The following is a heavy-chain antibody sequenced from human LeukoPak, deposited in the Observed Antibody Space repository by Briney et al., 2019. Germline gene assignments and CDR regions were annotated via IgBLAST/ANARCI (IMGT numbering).Heavy chain of an antibody. Sequence: PSETLSLTCSVTGGSIRNYFWSWIRLPAGKGLEGIGHIYTGGSTNYSPSLKSRVTMSMDTSKNQLSLNLTSVTAADTAVYYCARGGSYMYNWFDPWGQGTLVTVSS. CDR3: ARGGSYMYNWFDP. V-gene: IGHV4-4*07. CDR1: GGSIRNYF. J-gene: IGHJ5*02. D-gene: IGHD1-26*01. CDR2: IYTGGST.